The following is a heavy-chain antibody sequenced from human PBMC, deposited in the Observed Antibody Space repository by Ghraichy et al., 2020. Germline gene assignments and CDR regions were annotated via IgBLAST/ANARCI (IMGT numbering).Heavy chain of an antibody. V-gene: IGHV4-30-2*01. D-gene: IGHD2-2*01. CDR1: GGSISSGGYS. CDR3: ARQDCSSTSCYLDY. CDR2: IYHSGST. J-gene: IGHJ4*02. Sequence: SLNISCAVSGGSISSGGYSWSWIRQPPGKGLEWIGYIYHSGSTYYNPSLKSRVTISVDRSKNQFSLKLSSLTAADTAVYYWARQDCSSTSCYLDYWGQGTLVTVSS.